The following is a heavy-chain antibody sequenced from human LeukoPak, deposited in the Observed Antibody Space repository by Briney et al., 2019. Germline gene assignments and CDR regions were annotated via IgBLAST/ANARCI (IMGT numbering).Heavy chain of an antibody. J-gene: IGHJ4*02. D-gene: IGHD6-13*01. CDR3: ASAIAAAALGY. CDR1: GFIFTDYW. Sequence: GGSLRLSCGASGFIFTDYWVDWVRQAPGKGLEWVAVIWYDGSNKYYADSVKGRFTISRDNSRNTLYLQMNSLRAEDTAVYYCASAIAAAALGYWGQGTLVTVSS. CDR2: IWYDGSNK. V-gene: IGHV3-33*08.